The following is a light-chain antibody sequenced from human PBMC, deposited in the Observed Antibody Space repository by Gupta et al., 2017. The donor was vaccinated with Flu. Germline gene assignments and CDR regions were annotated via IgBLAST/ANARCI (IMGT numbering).Light chain of an antibody. Sequence: SYELTQPPSVSVSPGQTASITCTGDKLGDKYAFWYQQKPGQSPVLVIYQDSKRPSGIPERFSGSNSGNTATLTIRGTQAMDEADYYCQAWDSSSAVFGGGTKVTVL. CDR1: KLGDKY. V-gene: IGLV3-1*01. J-gene: IGLJ2*01. CDR2: QDS. CDR3: QAWDSSSAV.